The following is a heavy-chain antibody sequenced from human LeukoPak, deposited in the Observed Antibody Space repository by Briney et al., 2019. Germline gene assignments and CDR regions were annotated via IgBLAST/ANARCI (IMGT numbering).Heavy chain of an antibody. CDR1: GFIFSNYA. V-gene: IGHV3-23*01. J-gene: IGHJ4*02. D-gene: IGHD3-3*01. CDR2: ISGSGGST. CDR3: ARDSRVLRFLEWLGYFDY. Sequence: PGGSLRLSCAASGFIFSNYAMSWVRQAPGKGLEWVSVISGSGGSTYYADSVKGRFTISRDNSKNTLYLQMNSLRAEDTAVYYCARDSRVLRFLEWLGYFDYWGQGTLVTVSS.